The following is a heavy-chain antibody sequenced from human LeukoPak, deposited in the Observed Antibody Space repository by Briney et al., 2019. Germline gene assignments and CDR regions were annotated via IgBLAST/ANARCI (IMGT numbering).Heavy chain of an antibody. D-gene: IGHD4-17*01. V-gene: IGHV5-51*01. J-gene: IGHJ4*02. CDR2: IYPDDSDI. CDR1: GYSFTSRW. CDR3: ATFSIYGVYFDF. Sequence: GESLKISCQSAGYSFTSRWIAWVRQMPGKGLEWMGIIYPDDSDIRYNPSFQGQVTMSADKSVNVAYLQWSSLKASDTAMYYCATFSIYGVYFDFWGQGTLVTVSS.